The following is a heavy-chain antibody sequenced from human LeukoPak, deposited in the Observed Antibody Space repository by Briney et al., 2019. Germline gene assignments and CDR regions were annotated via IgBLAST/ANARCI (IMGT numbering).Heavy chain of an antibody. V-gene: IGHV1-18*04. J-gene: IGHJ5*02. CDR3: ARGGTSGWPRTDNWFDP. Sequence: GALVKVSCKASGYTFSNFGITWVRQAPGQGLEWMGWISPYNGKTNYGQKVQGRVTMSTDTSTSTAYMELRSLRSDDTAVYYCARGGTSGWPRTDNWFDPWGQGTLVTVSS. CDR2: ISPYNGKT. CDR1: GYTFSNFG. D-gene: IGHD6-19*01.